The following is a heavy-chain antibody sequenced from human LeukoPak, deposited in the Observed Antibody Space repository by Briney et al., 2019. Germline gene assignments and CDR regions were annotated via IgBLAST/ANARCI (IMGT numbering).Heavy chain of an antibody. J-gene: IGHJ4*02. CDR2: ISAYNGNT. Sequence: ASVKVSCKASGYTFTSYGISWVRQAPGQGLEWMGWISAYNGNTNYAQKLQGRVTMTTDTSTSTAYMELRSLRSDDTAVYYCAKTTYDFWSGYYGGYSSDYWGQGTLVTVSS. V-gene: IGHV1-18*01. D-gene: IGHD3-3*01. CDR3: AKTTYDFWSGYYGGYSSDY. CDR1: GYTFTSYG.